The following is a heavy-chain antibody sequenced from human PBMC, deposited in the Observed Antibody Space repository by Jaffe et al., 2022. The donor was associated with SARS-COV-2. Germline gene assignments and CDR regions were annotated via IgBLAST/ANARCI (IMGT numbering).Heavy chain of an antibody. Sequence: QLQLVESGGGVVQPGRSLRLSCAASGFTFSSYGVHWVRQAPGKGLEWVAIIWYHGSNKYSADSMKGRFTISRDNSKNTLYLQMNSLRAEDTAVYYCAREQYGKPDYAYGMDVWGQGTTVTVSS. CDR2: IWYHGSNK. CDR3: AREQYGKPDYAYGMDV. CDR1: GFTFSSYG. D-gene: IGHD3-16*01. V-gene: IGHV3-33*01. J-gene: IGHJ6*02.